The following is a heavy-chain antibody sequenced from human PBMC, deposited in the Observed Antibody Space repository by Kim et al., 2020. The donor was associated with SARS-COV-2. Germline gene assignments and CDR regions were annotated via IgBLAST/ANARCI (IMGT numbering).Heavy chain of an antibody. V-gene: IGHV4-31*02. CDR2: T. CDR3: ARAREMTTVDY. J-gene: IGHJ4*02. Sequence: TYYNQSLKSRVTISVDTSKNQCSLKLSSVTAADTAVYYCARAREMTTVDYWGQGTLVTVSS. D-gene: IGHD4-17*01.